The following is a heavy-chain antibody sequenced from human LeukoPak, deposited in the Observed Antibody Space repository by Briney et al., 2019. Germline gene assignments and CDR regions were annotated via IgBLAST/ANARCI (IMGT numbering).Heavy chain of an antibody. CDR3: AKDGPYYDSSGSYGYFDY. Sequence: GGSLRLSCAASGFTFSSYAMSWVRQAPGKGLEKVLDLTGGGGSTYYADSVKGRFTISRDNSKNTLYLQMNSLRAEDTAVYYCAKDGPYYDSSGSYGYFDYWGQGTLVTVSS. CDR1: GFTFSSYA. D-gene: IGHD3-22*01. V-gene: IGHV3-23*01. CDR2: LTGGGGST. J-gene: IGHJ4*02.